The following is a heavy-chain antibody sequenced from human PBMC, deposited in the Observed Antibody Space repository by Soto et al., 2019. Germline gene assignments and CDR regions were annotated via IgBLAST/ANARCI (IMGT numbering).Heavy chain of an antibody. CDR2: ISAYNGNT. CDR3: ARETIGAYSLNWFDP. CDR1: GYTFTSYG. Sequence: ASVKVSCKASGYTFTSYGISWVRQAPGQGLEWMGWISAYNGNTNYAQKLQGRVTMTTDTSTSTAYMELRSLRSDDTAVYYCARETIGAYSLNWFDPWGQGTLVTVSS. D-gene: IGHD3-16*01. J-gene: IGHJ5*02. V-gene: IGHV1-18*01.